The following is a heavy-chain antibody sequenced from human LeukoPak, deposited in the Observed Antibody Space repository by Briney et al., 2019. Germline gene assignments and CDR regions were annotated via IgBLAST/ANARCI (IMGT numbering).Heavy chain of an antibody. CDR1: GGTFSSYA. V-gene: IGHV1-69*13. CDR2: IIPIFGTA. CDR3: ASGRSGSYYFSFLY. D-gene: IGHD3-10*01. Sequence: GASVKVSCKASGGTFSSYAISWVRQAPGRGLEWMGGIIPIFGTANYAQKFQGRVTITADESTSTAYMELSSLRSEDTAVYYCASGRSGSYYFSFLYWGQGTLVTVSS. J-gene: IGHJ4*02.